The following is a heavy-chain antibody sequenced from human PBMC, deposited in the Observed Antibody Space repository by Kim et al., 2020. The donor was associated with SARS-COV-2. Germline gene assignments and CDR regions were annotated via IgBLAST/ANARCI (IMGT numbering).Heavy chain of an antibody. CDR3: ATLPWYSNSRH. V-gene: IGHV3-23*01. D-gene: IGHD6-6*01. J-gene: IGHJ4*02. Sequence: GGSLRLSCEATGFTFRDDHMSWVRQAPGKGMEWVAGIAGYSDKTWYADFVKGRFTISKDNSKDTVYLQMNSLRAEDTAVYYCATLPWYSNSRHWGQGTLVTVSS. CDR2: IAGYSDKT. CDR1: GFTFRDDH.